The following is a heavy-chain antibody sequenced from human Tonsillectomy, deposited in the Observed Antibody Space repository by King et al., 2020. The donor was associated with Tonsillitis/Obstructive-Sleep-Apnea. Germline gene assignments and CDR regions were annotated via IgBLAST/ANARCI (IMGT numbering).Heavy chain of an antibody. CDR2: IYPDDSDT. D-gene: IGHD3-10*01. V-gene: IGHV5-51*01. Sequence: QLVQSGAEVKKPGESLKISCEASGYSFTNYWIGWVRQMPGKGLEWMGIIYPDDSDTRYTQSFQGQVTISADKSISTAYLQWSSLKASDTAMYYCARRDYGSGRNAFDIWGQGTVVTVSS. CDR1: GYSFTNYW. J-gene: IGHJ3*02. CDR3: ARRDYGSGRNAFDI.